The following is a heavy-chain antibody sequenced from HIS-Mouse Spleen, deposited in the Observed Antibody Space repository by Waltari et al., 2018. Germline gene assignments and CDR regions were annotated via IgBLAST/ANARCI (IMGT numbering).Heavy chain of an antibody. J-gene: IGHJ2*01. Sequence: QLQLQESGPGLVKPSETLSLNCTVSGGSISSSSYYWGGVRQPPGEGPEWIGSIYYSGSTYYNPSLKSRVTISVDTSKNQFSLKLSSVTAADTAVYYCARVSGWSSSSWYFDLWGRGTLVTVSS. V-gene: IGHV4-39*07. CDR1: GGSISSSSYY. CDR2: IYYSGST. D-gene: IGHD6-6*01. CDR3: ARVSGWSSSSWYFDL.